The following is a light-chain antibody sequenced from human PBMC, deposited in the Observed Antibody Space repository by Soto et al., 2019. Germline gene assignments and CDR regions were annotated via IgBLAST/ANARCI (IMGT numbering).Light chain of an antibody. CDR1: QNIRNL. V-gene: IGKV1-39*01. CDR3: QQSYSTPPIT. Sequence: DIQLTQSPSTLSAAVGDSVTITCRASQNIRNLLAWYQQKPGKAPKLLIYAASSLQSGVPSRFSGSGSGTDFTLTISSLQPEDFATYYCQQSYSTPPITFGQGTRLEIK. CDR2: AAS. J-gene: IGKJ5*01.